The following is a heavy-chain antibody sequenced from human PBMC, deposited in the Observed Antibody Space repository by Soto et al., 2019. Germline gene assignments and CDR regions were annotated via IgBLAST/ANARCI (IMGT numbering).Heavy chain of an antibody. V-gene: IGHV5-10-1*01. J-gene: IGHJ6*02. D-gene: IGHD6-6*01. CDR1: GYSFTSYW. CDR3: ASQRRDQLADYYYGMDV. CDR2: IDPSDSYT. Sequence: PGESLKISCKGSGYSFTSYWISWVRQMPGKGLEWMGRIDPSDSYTNYSPSFQGHVTISADKSISTAYLQWSSLKASDTAMYYCASQRRDQLADYYYGMDVWGQGTTVTVSS.